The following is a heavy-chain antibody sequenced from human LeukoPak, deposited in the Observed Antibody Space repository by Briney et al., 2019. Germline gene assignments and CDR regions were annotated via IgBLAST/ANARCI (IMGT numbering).Heavy chain of an antibody. CDR3: AKDRYSSSWPYFDY. V-gene: IGHV3-23*01. CDR1: GFTFSSYA. D-gene: IGHD6-13*01. CDR2: ISGSGGST. Sequence: GGSLRLSCAASGFTFSSYAMRWVRQAPGKGLESVSAISGSGGSTYYADSVKGRFTISRDNSKNTLYLQMNSLRAEDTAVYYCAKDRYSSSWPYFDYWGQGTLVTVSS. J-gene: IGHJ4*02.